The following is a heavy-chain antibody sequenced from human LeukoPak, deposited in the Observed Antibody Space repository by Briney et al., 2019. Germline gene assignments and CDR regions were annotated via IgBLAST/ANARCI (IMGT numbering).Heavy chain of an antibody. J-gene: IGHJ4*02. CDR3: ASRDRVAYYYDSSGYYYEGYFDY. Sequence: ASVKVSCKASGGTFSSYAISWVRQAPGQGLEWMGGIIPIFGTANYAQKFRGRVTITADESTSTAYMELSSLRSEDTAVYYCASRDRVAYYYDSSGYYYEGYFDYWGQGTLVTVSS. CDR2: IIPIFGTA. V-gene: IGHV1-69*13. D-gene: IGHD3-22*01. CDR1: GGTFSSYA.